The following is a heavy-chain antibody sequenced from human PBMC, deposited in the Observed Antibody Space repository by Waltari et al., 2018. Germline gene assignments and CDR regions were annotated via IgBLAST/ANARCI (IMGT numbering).Heavy chain of an antibody. CDR2: SYSGRIT. D-gene: IGHD2-15*01. V-gene: IGHV3-53*01. CDR3: ARAESGGMFDYYYGMDV. CDR1: GFNVNTHY. Sequence: ELQLVESGGGLIQPGGSLRLSCAASGFNVNTHYMSWVRQALGKGLEWISVSYSGRITYYADSVKGRFTISRDSYRNTLSLQMISLRAEDTAVYYCARAESGGMFDYYYGMDVWGQGTTVTVSS. J-gene: IGHJ6*02.